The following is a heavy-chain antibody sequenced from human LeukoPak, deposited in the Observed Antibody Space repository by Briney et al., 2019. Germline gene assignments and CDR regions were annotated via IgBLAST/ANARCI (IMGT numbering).Heavy chain of an antibody. CDR2: INPNSGGT. J-gene: IGHJ4*02. CDR3: ARDYYDSSGYYGFDY. V-gene: IGHV1-2*02. D-gene: IGHD3-22*01. CDR1: GYTFTGYY. Sequence: GASVKVSCKASGYTFTGYYMHWVRQAPGQGLEWMGWINPNSGGTNYAQKFQGRVTMTRDTSISTAYMELSRLRSDDTAVYYCARDYYDSSGYYGFDYWGQGTLVTVSS.